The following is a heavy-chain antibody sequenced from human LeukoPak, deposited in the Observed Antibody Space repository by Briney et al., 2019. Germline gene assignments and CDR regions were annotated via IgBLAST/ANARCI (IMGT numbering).Heavy chain of an antibody. D-gene: IGHD2-2*01. CDR1: GYTFTGYY. J-gene: IGHJ4*02. CDR3: ARDPPRSTSSKAPFDY. V-gene: IGHV1-2*06. Sequence: GASVKVSCKASGYTFTGYYMHWVRQAPGQGLEWMGRINPNSGGTNYAQKFQGRVTMTRDTSISTAYMELSRLRSDETAVYYCARDPPRSTSSKAPFDYWGQGTLVTVSS. CDR2: INPNSGGT.